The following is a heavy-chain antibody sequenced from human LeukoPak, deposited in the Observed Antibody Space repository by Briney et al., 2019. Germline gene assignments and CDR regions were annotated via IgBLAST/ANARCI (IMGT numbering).Heavy chain of an antibody. J-gene: IGHJ4*02. Sequence: GGSLRLSCAASGFTFSRYAMSWVRQAPGKGLEWVSAISGSGGSTYYADSVKGRFTISRDNSKNTLYLQMNSLRAEDTAVYYCVNLGYEGGWAHWGQGTLVTVSS. D-gene: IGHD5-12*01. CDR3: VNLGYEGGWAH. CDR1: GFTFSRYA. V-gene: IGHV3-23*01. CDR2: ISGSGGST.